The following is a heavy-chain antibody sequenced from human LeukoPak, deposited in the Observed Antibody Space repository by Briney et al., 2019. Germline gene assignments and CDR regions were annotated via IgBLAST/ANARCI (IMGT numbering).Heavy chain of an antibody. CDR1: GASISGYY. J-gene: IGHJ6*03. D-gene: IGHD3-10*01. V-gene: IGHV4-59*01. CDR3: ARVTDWVVRGVISYYYYYMDV. CDR2: IYYSGST. Sequence: SETLSLTCTVSGASISGYYWSWIRQPPGKGLEWIGYIYYSGSTNYNPSLKSRITISVDTSKNQFSLKLSSVTAADTAVYYCARVTDWVVRGVISYYYYYMDVWGKGTTVTISS.